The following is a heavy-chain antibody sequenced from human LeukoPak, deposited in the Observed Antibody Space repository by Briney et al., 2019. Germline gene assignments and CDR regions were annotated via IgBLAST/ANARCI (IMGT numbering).Heavy chain of an antibody. CDR3: ARSGFTTGFYLDF. V-gene: IGHV1-2*02. CDR2: IDPISGGT. Sequence: GASVKVSCKASGYTFTSYYIHWLRQAPAQGLEWMGWIDPISGGTNYAQKFQDTITMTRDKSIATAYMEVRRLNSDDTAVYYCARSGFTTGFYLDFWGQGTLVAVSS. CDR1: GYTFTSYY. D-gene: IGHD1-1*01. J-gene: IGHJ4*02.